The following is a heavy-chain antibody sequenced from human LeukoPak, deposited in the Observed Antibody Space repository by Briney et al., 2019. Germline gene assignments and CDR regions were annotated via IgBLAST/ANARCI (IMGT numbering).Heavy chain of an antibody. CDR3: ARGSLSSWSIDY. D-gene: IGHD6-13*01. CDR2: IYYSGST. V-gene: IGHV4-59*12. J-gene: IGHJ4*02. Sequence: PSETLSLTCTVSGGSISSYYWSWNRQPPGKGLEWIGYIYYSGSTNYNPSLKSRVTISVDTSKNQFSLKLSSVTAADTAVYYCARGSLSSWSIDYWGQGTLVTVSS. CDR1: GGSISSYY.